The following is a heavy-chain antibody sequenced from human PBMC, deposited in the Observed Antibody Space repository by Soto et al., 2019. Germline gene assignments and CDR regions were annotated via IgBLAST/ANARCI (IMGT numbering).Heavy chain of an antibody. V-gene: IGHV4-34*01. Sequence: SETLSLTCAVYGGSFSGYYWSWIRQPPGKGLEWIGEINHSGSTNYNPSLKSRVTISVDTSKNQFSLKLSSVTAADTAVYYCARTYSRELRNNWFDPWGQGTLVTVSS. CDR1: GGSFSGYY. CDR2: INHSGST. CDR3: ARTYSRELRNNWFDP. D-gene: IGHD1-7*01. J-gene: IGHJ5*02.